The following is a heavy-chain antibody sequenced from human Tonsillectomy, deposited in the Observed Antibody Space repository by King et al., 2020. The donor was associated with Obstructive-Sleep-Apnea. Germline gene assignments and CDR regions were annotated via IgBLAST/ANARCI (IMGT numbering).Heavy chain of an antibody. D-gene: IGHD2-8*01. CDR3: AEGNGFLAFDI. CDR2: ISSSSKTI. Sequence: EVQLVESGGGLVQPGGSLRLSCAASGFTFSGYSMNWVRQAPGKGLEGVAYISSSSKTIYYADSVKGRFTISRDNAKNTLYLQMNSLGAEETAVYYCAEGNGFLAFDIWGQGTMVTVSS. V-gene: IGHV3-48*04. CDR1: GFTFSGYS. J-gene: IGHJ3*02.